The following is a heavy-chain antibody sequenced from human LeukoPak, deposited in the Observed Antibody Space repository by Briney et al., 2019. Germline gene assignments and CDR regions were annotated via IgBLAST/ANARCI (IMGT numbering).Heavy chain of an antibody. CDR3: AKDRVPIVVVPAAIGRVFDY. J-gene: IGHJ4*02. Sequence: GGSLRLSCAASGFTFSSYAMSWVRQAPGKGLEWVSAISGSGGSTYYADSVKGRFTISRDNSKNTLYLQMNSLRAEDTAVYYCAKDRVPIVVVPAAIGRVFDYWGQGTLVTVSS. D-gene: IGHD2-2*01. CDR1: GFTFSSYA. CDR2: ISGSGGST. V-gene: IGHV3-23*01.